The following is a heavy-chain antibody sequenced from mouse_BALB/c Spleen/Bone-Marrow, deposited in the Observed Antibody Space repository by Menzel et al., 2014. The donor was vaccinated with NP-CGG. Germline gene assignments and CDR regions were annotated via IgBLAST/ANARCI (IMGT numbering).Heavy chain of an antibody. D-gene: IGHD4-1*01. Sequence: VQLKDSGGGLVQPGGSLRLSCVTSGFTFIDYYMNWVRQPPGKALEWVGFIRNKAYGYTTEYSASVKGRFTISRDNSQSILYLQMNTLRAEDSATYYCTRDMGGILFDSWGQGTTLTVSS. J-gene: IGHJ2*01. CDR3: TRDMGGILFDS. CDR2: IRNKAYGYTT. CDR1: GFTFIDYY. V-gene: IGHV7-3*02.